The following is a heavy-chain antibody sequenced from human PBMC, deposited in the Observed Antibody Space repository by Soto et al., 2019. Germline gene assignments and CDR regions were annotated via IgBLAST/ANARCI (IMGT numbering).Heavy chain of an antibody. D-gene: IGHD2-15*01. CDR2: INHSGST. CDR1: GGSFSGYY. Sequence: SETLSLTCAVYGGSFSGYYWSWIRQPPGKGLEWIGEINHSGSTNYNPSLKSRVTISVDTSKNQFSLKLSSVTAADTAVYYCARGRCSGGSCYAWFDPWGQGTLVTVPS. CDR3: ARGRCSGGSCYAWFDP. J-gene: IGHJ5*02. V-gene: IGHV4-34*01.